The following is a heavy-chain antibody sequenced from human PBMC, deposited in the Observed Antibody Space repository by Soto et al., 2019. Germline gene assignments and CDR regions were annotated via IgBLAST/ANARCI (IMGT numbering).Heavy chain of an antibody. Sequence: PSETLSLTCTVSCGSISSGGYYWIWIRQDPGKGLEWIGYIYYSGSTYYNPSLKSRVTISVDTSKNQFSLKLSSVTAADTAVYYCARTGAIDYDFWSGYRNAFDIWGQGTMVT. CDR2: IYYSGST. V-gene: IGHV4-31*03. CDR3: ARTGAIDYDFWSGYRNAFDI. J-gene: IGHJ3*02. CDR1: CGSISSGGYY. D-gene: IGHD3-3*01.